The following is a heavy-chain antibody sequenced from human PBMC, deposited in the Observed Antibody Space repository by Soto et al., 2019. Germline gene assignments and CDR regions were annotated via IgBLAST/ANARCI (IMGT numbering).Heavy chain of an antibody. V-gene: IGHV3-23*01. CDR1: GFTFSSYA. J-gene: IGHJ6*02. D-gene: IGHD2-2*01. Sequence: EVQLLESGGGLVQPGGSLRLSCAASGFTFSSYAMKWVRQAPGKGLEWVSLIGESGTPTYYADSVKGRFTISRDNSGNTPFLEMYSLRAEDTAVYYCSRYIPGVRYYCMDVWGQGTTVPVSS. CDR2: IGESGTPT. CDR3: SRYIPGVRYYCMDV.